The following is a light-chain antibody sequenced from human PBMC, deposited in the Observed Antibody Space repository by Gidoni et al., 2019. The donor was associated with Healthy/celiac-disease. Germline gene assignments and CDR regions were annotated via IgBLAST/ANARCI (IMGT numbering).Light chain of an antibody. CDR2: WAS. V-gene: IGKV4-1*01. J-gene: IGKJ2*01. CDR1: QSVLYSSNNKNY. CDR3: QQYYSTPPYT. Sequence: DIVMTQSPDSLAVSLGERATINCKSSQSVLYSSNNKNYLAWYQQKPGQPPKLRIYWASTRESGVPDRFSGSGSGTDFTLTISSLQAEDVAVYYCQQYYSTPPYTFXQXTKLXIK.